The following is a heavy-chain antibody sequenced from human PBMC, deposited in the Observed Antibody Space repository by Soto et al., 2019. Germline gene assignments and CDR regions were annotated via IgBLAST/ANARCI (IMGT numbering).Heavy chain of an antibody. Sequence: QVQLVQSGAEVKKPGSSVKVSCKASGGTFSSYAISWVRQAPGQGLEWMGGIIPIFGTATYAQKFQGRVTITADESTSTAYMELSSLRSEDTAVYYCARIRFLPPFAYYGMDVWGQGTTVTVSS. CDR3: ARIRFLPPFAYYGMDV. V-gene: IGHV1-69*01. J-gene: IGHJ6*02. CDR1: GGTFSSYA. D-gene: IGHD3-3*01. CDR2: IIPIFGTA.